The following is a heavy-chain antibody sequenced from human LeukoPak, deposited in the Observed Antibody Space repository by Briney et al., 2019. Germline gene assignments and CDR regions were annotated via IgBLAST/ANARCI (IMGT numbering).Heavy chain of an antibody. V-gene: IGHV1-24*01. J-gene: IGHJ4*02. CDR3: ATVHQLLFDY. D-gene: IGHD2-2*01. Sequence: GASVEVSCKVSGYTLTELSMHWVRQAPGKGLEWMGGFDPEDGETICAQKFQGRVTMTEDTSTDTAYMELSSLRSEDTAVYYCATVHQLLFDYWGQGTLVTVSS. CDR2: FDPEDGET. CDR1: GYTLTELS.